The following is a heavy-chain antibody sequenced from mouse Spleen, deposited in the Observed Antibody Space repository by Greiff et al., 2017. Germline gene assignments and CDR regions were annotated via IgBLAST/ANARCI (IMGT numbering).Heavy chain of an antibody. CDR3: ASSNYYGSSYGFAY. J-gene: IGHJ3*01. D-gene: IGHD1-1*01. CDR1: GFTFSSYA. Sequence: EVQRVESGGGLVKPGGSLKLSCAASGFTFSSYAMSWVRQTPEKRLEWVATISDGGSYTYYPDNVKGRFTISRDNAKNNLYLQMSHLKSEDTAMYYCASSNYYGSSYGFAYWGQGTLVTVSA. V-gene: IGHV5-4*01. CDR2: ISDGGSYT.